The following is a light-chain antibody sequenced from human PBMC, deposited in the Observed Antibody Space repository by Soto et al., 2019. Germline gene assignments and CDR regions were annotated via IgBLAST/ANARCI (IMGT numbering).Light chain of an antibody. CDR1: QSVDSSF. Sequence: DIVLTQSPAFLSLSPGERATLSCRASQSVDSSFFAWYQQKPGQAPRLIIYGASKRPTGIPDKFSGSGSGTYFTLTSSRLEPDDFAVYYCQHYVSPVTFGQGTKVEIK. CDR3: QHYVSPVT. V-gene: IGKV3-20*01. CDR2: GAS. J-gene: IGKJ1*01.